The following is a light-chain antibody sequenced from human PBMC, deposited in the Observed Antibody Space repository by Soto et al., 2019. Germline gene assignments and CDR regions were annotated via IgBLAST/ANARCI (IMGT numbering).Light chain of an antibody. Sequence: EIVLTQSPGTLSLSPGERATLSCRASQSVTSTSFAWYQQKPGQAPRLLIYGTSSRAGGIPARFSGSGSGTDFTLTIDRLEPEDFAVYYCQQYGSSRWKFGQGTKV. J-gene: IGKJ1*01. CDR2: GTS. V-gene: IGKV3-20*01. CDR1: QSVTSTS. CDR3: QQYGSSRWK.